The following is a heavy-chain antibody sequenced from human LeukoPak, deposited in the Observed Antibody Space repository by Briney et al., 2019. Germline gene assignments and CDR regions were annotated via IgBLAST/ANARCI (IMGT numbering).Heavy chain of an antibody. Sequence: ASVKVSCKASGYTFTGYYMHWVRQAPGQGLECMGWISAYNGNTNYAQRFQGRVTMTTDTSTSTAYMELRSLRSDDTALYYCSTDPRLLMYWGHGTLVTVSS. CDR1: GYTFTGYY. J-gene: IGHJ4*01. CDR2: ISAYNGNT. CDR3: STDPRLLMY. D-gene: IGHD2-8*01. V-gene: IGHV1-18*04.